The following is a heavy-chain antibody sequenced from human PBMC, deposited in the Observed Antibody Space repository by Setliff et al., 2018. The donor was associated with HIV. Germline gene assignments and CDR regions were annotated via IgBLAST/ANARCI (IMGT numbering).Heavy chain of an antibody. CDR1: GGPFSSYT. D-gene: IGHD3-3*01. V-gene: IGHV1-69*13. J-gene: IGHJ4*02. CDR2: IIPMFGTA. CDR3: ARERVVDCGGCWGY. Sequence: SVKISSKASGGPFSSYTFSWVRQGPGQGLEWVGGIIPMFGTANYAQKFQGRVSIAADESTSTSYLVLYSLRYEDTAVYYCARERVVDCGGCWGYWGQGTLVTVSS.